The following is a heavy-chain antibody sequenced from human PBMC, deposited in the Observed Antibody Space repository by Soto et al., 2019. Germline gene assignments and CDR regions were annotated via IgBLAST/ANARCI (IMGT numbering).Heavy chain of an antibody. CDR3: ATLGAGREVA. J-gene: IGHJ5*02. Sequence: QVQLVQSGAEVQKPGASVKVSCKASGYTFTDYYMHWVRQAPGQGLEWMGIINPSGGSTESAQKFQGRVTMTRDTSTSTFYMDLSSLRSEDRAVYYCATLGAGREVAWGQGTLVTVSS. D-gene: IGHD6-19*01. CDR1: GYTFTDYY. CDR2: INPSGGST. V-gene: IGHV1-46*03.